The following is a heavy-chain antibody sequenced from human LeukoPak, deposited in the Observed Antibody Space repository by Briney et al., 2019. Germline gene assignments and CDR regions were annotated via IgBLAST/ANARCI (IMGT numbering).Heavy chain of an antibody. CDR3: ARPHYSSTSCLVNYFDY. J-gene: IGHJ4*02. Sequence: GESLKISCKGSGYSFTSYWIGWVRQMPGKGLEWMGIIYPGDSDTRYSPSFQGQVTISADKSISTAYLQWSSLKASDTAMYYCARPHYSSTSCLVNYFDYWGQGTLVTVSS. D-gene: IGHD2-2*01. CDR2: IYPGDSDT. V-gene: IGHV5-51*01. CDR1: GYSFTSYW.